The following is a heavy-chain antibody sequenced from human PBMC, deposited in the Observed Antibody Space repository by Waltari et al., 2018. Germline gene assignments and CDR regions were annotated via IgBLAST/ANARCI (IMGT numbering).Heavy chain of an antibody. CDR2: IKHSGST. CDR1: GGSFSGYY. Sequence: QVQLQQWGAGLLKPSETLSLTCAVYGGSFSGYYWSWIRQPPGKGLEWIEEIKHSGSTNYNPSLTSRVTISVDTSKNQFSLKLSSVTAADTAVYYCARGRDGAGIQAWFDPWGQGTLVTVSS. J-gene: IGHJ5*02. D-gene: IGHD1-1*01. CDR3: ARGRDGAGIQAWFDP. V-gene: IGHV4-34*01.